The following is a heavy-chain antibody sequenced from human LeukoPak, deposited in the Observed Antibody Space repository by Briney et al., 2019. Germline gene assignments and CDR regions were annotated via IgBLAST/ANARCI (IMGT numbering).Heavy chain of an antibody. D-gene: IGHD2-2*01. J-gene: IGHJ3*02. Sequence: SETLSLTCTVSGGSISSYYWSWIRQPPGKGLEWIGYIYYSGSTNYNPSLKSRVTISVDTSKNQFSLKLSSVTAADTAVYYCARVRWGVVPAATNAFDIWGQGTMVTVSS. CDR3: ARVRWGVVPAATNAFDI. CDR1: GGSISSYY. V-gene: IGHV4-59*01. CDR2: IYYSGST.